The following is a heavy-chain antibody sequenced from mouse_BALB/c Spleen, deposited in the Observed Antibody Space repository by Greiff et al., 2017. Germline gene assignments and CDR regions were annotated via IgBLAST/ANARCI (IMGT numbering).Heavy chain of an antibody. D-gene: IGHD2-3*01. CDR3: AREGDGYFDY. CDR1: GFTFSSYA. CDR2: ISSGGST. V-gene: IGHV5-6-5*01. J-gene: IGHJ2*01. Sequence: EVQLVESGGGLVKPGGSLKLSCAASGFTFSSYAMSWVRQTPEKRLEWVASISSGGSTYYPDSVKGRFTISRDNARNILYLQMSSLRSEDTAMYYCAREGDGYFDYWGQGTTLTVSS.